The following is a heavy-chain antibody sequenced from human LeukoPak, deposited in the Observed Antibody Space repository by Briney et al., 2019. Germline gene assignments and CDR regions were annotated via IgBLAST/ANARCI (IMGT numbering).Heavy chain of an antibody. CDR2: TFGGGTT. D-gene: IGHD3-16*01. V-gene: IGHV3-15*01. Sequence: GGSLRRSCTASGFTFSNAWMSWVRQAPGQGLEWVGRTFGGGTTDYAAPLKARFTISRDDSKSTMYLQMNSLTTEDAAVYYCTAYFLGKGDYWGQGTLVTVSS. CDR1: GFTFSNAW. J-gene: IGHJ4*02. CDR3: TAYFLGKGDY.